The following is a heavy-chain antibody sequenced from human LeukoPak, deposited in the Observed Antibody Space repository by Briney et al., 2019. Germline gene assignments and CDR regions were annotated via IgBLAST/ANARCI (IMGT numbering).Heavy chain of an antibody. Sequence: SETLSLTCTVSGGSISSYYWSWIRQPPGKGPEWIGYIYYSGSTNSNPSLRSRVAISVDTSKNQFSLKLNSVTASDTAVYYCARGGATGARTRGAFVPSFDNWGQGSLVTVSS. CDR2: IYYSGST. J-gene: IGHJ4*02. CDR1: GGSISSYY. D-gene: IGHD4/OR15-4a*01. V-gene: IGHV4-59*01. CDR3: ARGGATGARTRGAFVPSFDN.